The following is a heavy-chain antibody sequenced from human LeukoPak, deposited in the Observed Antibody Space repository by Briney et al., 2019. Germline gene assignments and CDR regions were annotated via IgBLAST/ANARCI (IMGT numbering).Heavy chain of an antibody. Sequence: ASVKVSCKASGYTFTSYYMHWVRQAPGQGLEWMGIINPSGGSTSYAQKFQGRVTMTRDMSTSTDYMELSSLRSEDTAVYYCARDNSVEDTAWWFDHWGQGTLVTVSS. D-gene: IGHD4-23*01. CDR1: GYTFTSYY. CDR3: ARDNSVEDTAWWFDH. V-gene: IGHV1-46*01. CDR2: INPSGGST. J-gene: IGHJ5*02.